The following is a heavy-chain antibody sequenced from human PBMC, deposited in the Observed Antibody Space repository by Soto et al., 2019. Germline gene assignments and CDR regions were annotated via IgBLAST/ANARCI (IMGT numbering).Heavy chain of an antibody. CDR1: GGSISSGGYY. Sequence: NPSETLSLTCTVSGGSISSGGYYWSWIRQHPGKGLEWIGYIYYSGSTYYNPSLKSRVTISVDTSKNQFSLKLSSVTAADTAVYYCARGVPATQSLDYWGQGTLVTVSS. CDR3: ARGVPATQSLDY. D-gene: IGHD2-2*01. V-gene: IGHV4-31*03. CDR2: IYYSGST. J-gene: IGHJ4*02.